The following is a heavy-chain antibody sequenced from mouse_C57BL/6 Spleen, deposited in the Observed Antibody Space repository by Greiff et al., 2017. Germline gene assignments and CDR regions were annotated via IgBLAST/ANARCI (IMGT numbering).Heavy chain of an antibody. CDR1: GYTFNSYW. Sequence: QVQLQQPGAELVKPGASVKLSCKASGYTFNSYWMHWVKQRPGQGLEWIGMIHPNSGSTNYNETFKSKATLTVDKASSTAYMQLSSLTSVDSAVCCGARRNYVGFAYWGQGTLVTVSA. D-gene: IGHD1-1*01. CDR2: IHPNSGST. J-gene: IGHJ3*01. CDR3: ARRNYVGFAY. V-gene: IGHV1-64*01.